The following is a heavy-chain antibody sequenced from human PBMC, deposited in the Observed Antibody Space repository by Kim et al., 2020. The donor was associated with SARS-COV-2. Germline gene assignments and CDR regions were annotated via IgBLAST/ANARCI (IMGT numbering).Heavy chain of an antibody. Sequence: GGSLRLSCAASGFPFSSFHLSWVRQAPGLGLEWVSSITTNNDIYYADSVRGRFTISRDNAKNSLYLQMNSLRDEDTAVYFCARDLPSGEPIWVLEWVVSWGQGTLVTVSS. CDR2: ITTNNDI. CDR3: ARDLPSGEPIWVLEWVVS. D-gene: IGHD3-3*01. CDR1: GFPFSSFH. V-gene: IGHV3-21*01. J-gene: IGHJ5*02.